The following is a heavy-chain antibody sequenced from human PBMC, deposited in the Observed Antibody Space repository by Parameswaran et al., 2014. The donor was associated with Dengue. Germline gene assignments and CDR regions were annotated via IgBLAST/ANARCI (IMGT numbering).Heavy chain of an antibody. D-gene: IGHD5-12*01. CDR2: MNPNSGNT. Sequence: WVRQAPGQGLEWMGWMNPNSGNTGYAQKFQGRVTMTRNTSISTAYMELSSLRSEDTAVYYCARGWVATITSYYYYGMDVWAKDHGHRLL. J-gene: IGHJ6*04. V-gene: IGHV1-8*01. CDR3: ARGWVATITSYYYYGMDV.